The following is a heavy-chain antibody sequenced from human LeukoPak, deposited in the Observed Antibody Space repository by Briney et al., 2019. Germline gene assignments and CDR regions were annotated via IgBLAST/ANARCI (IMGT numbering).Heavy chain of an antibody. J-gene: IGHJ4*02. V-gene: IGHV4-34*01. D-gene: IGHD4-17*01. CDR2: INHSGIT. Sequence: KPSETLSLTCAVYGGSFSYYYWSWIRQPPGKGLEWIGEINHSGITNYNPSLKSRVTISADMSKNQFSLKLTSVTAADTAVYYCANPARDFADSGAITWWGQGTLVTVSS. CDR1: GGSFSYYY. CDR3: ANPARDFADSGAITW.